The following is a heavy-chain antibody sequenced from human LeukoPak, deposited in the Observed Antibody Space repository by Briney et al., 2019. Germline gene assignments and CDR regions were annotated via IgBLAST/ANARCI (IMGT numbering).Heavy chain of an antibody. Sequence: ASVTVSFTASGYTFTTYYIHWVRQAPGQGLEGMGIINPSAGSTNYAQKFQGRVTMTRDTSTSTLYMELSSLRSEDTAVYYCARDRGGWYFDYWGQGTLVTVSS. J-gene: IGHJ4*02. V-gene: IGHV1-46*01. D-gene: IGHD6-19*01. CDR1: GYTFTTYY. CDR2: INPSAGST. CDR3: ARDRGGWYFDY.